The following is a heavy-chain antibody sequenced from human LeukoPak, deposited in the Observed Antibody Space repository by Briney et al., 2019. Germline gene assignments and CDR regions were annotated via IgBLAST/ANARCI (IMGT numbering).Heavy chain of an antibody. J-gene: IGHJ4*02. D-gene: IGHD6-19*01. CDR2: INSGSDYI. V-gene: IGHV3-21*01. Sequence: GGSLRLSCAASGFNFSSYSMTWVRQAPGKGLEWVSSINSGSDYILYADSVRGRFTISRDNAKNSLYLQMSSLRAEDTAVYYCARGIPTVAGTPFFDYWGQGTLVTVSS. CDR1: GFNFSSYS. CDR3: ARGIPTVAGTPFFDY.